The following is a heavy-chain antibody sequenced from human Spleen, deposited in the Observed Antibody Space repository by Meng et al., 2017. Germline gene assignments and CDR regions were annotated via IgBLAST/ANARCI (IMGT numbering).Heavy chain of an antibody. Sequence: ASVKVSCKASGYSFTRYYMHWVRQAPGQGLEWMGKINPSGGSTSYAQKFQGRVTMTRDTSSSTVYMDLSSLRSEDTAVYYCARDSGYDFWSGYYTGNWFDPWGQGTLVTVSS. CDR3: ARDSGYDFWSGYYTGNWFDP. D-gene: IGHD3-3*01. CDR2: INPSGGST. J-gene: IGHJ5*02. V-gene: IGHV1-46*01. CDR1: GYSFTRYY.